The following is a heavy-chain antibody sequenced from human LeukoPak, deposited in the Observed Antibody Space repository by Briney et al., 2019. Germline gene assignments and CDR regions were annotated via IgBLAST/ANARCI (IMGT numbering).Heavy chain of an antibody. V-gene: IGHV1-8*01. CDR3: ARENIVVVPAATRTNWFDP. CDR2: MNPNSGNT. CDR1: GYTFTSYD. D-gene: IGHD2-2*01. Sequence: ASVKVSCKASGYTFTSYDINWVRQATGQGLEWMGWMNPNSGNTGYAQKFRGRVTMTRNTSISTAYMELSSLRSEDTAVYYCARENIVVVPAATRTNWFDPWGQGTLVTVSS. J-gene: IGHJ5*02.